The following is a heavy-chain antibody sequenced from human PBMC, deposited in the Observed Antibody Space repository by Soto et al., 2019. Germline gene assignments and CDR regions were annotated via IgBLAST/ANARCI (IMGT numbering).Heavy chain of an antibody. Sequence: PSETLSLTCTVSGGSISIYYWSWIRQPPGKGLEWIGYIYYSGSTNYNPSLKSRVTISVDTSKNQFSLKLSSVTAADTAVYYCARGGYYYGSGSFFPPFDYWGQGTLVTVSS. CDR1: GGSISIYY. J-gene: IGHJ4*02. V-gene: IGHV4-59*01. CDR3: ARGGYYYGSGSFFPPFDY. CDR2: IYYSGST. D-gene: IGHD3-10*01.